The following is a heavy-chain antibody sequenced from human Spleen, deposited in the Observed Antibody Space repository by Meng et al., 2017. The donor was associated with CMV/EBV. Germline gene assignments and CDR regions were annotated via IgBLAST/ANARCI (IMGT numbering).Heavy chain of an antibody. J-gene: IGHJ4*01. V-gene: IGHV3-21*01. CDR3: ARAEDYYGSSAY. Sequence: EVQLVESGGGRVSPGGSXXLSCAASGFTFSSYSMNWVRQAPGKGLEWVSPISSSSSYIYYADSVKGRFTISRDNAKNSLYLQMNSLRAEDTAVYYCARAEDYYGSSAYCGHGTLVTVSS. CDR1: GFTFSSYS. CDR2: ISSSSSYI. D-gene: IGHD3-10*01.